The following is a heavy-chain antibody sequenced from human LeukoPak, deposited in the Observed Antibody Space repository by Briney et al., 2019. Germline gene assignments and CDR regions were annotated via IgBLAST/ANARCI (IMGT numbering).Heavy chain of an antibody. Sequence: GGSLRLSCAASGFTFSSYAMSWLRQSPGKGLEWVSAISGSGGGTYYADSVKGRFTISRDNPKNTMYLQMNSLRAEDTAVYYCAKDPLGNILTGYYVFYYFDYWGQGTLVTVSS. J-gene: IGHJ4*02. V-gene: IGHV3-23*01. CDR2: ISGSGGGT. CDR1: GFTFSSYA. CDR3: AKDPLGNILTGYYVFYYFDY. D-gene: IGHD3-9*01.